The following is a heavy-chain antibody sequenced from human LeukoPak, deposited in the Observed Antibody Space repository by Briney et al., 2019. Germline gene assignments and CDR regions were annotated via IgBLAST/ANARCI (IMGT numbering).Heavy chain of an antibody. Sequence: GGSLRLSCAASGFTFSSDGMDWVRQAPGKGLEWVAGIWYDGGNKYYADAVKVRFTISRDSAKTTLSLQMHRRRAEDTAVYYCARDPSPYCAGDCQEPQHHWAQGPLVTVPS. V-gene: IGHV3-33*01. D-gene: IGHD2-21*02. CDR2: IWYDGGNK. CDR1: GFTFSSDG. CDR3: ARDPSPYCAGDCQEPQHH. J-gene: IGHJ5*02.